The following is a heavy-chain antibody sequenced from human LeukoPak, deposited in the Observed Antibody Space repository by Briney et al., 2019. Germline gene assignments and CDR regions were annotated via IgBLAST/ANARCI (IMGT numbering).Heavy chain of an antibody. CDR1: GYSFTKYW. D-gene: IGHD3-3*01. J-gene: IGHJ4*02. CDR2: IYPGDSDT. V-gene: IGHV5-51*01. Sequence: GESLKISCQGSGYSFTKYWIGWVRQMPGKGLEWMGIIYPGDSDTRYSPSFQGQVTISADKSISTAYLQWSSLKASDTAMYYCARLYYDFWSGYSSDYFDYWGQGTLVTVSS. CDR3: ARLYYDFWSGYSSDYFDY.